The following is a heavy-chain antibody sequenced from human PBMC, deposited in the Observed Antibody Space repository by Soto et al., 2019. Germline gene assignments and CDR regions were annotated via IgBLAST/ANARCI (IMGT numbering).Heavy chain of an antibody. V-gene: IGHV1-69*01. CDR1: GGTFSSYA. CDR3: ARDRSPRYSSSWRYYYYYGMDV. J-gene: IGHJ6*02. Sequence: QVQLVQSGAEVQKPGSSVKVSCKASGGTFSSYASSWVRQAPGQGLEWMGGIIPIFGTANYAQKFQGRVTITADESTSTAYMELSSVRSEDTAVYYCARDRSPRYSSSWRYYYYYGMDVWGQGTTVTVSS. CDR2: IIPIFGTA. D-gene: IGHD6-13*01.